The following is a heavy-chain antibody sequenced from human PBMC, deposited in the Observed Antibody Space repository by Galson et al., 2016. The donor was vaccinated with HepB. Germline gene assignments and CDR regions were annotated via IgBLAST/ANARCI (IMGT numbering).Heavy chain of an antibody. Sequence: QSGAEVKKPGDSLKISCKASGYNFTNFWIGWVRQMPGKGLEWVAIIDPSDSDTKYSPSFQGQVTISAAKSVNTAYLKWSSLQASDTAIYFCARLGFYDSGIDYWGQGTVVIVSS. CDR1: GYNFTNFW. V-gene: IGHV5-51*03. CDR2: IDPSDSDT. J-gene: IGHJ4*02. D-gene: IGHD3-22*01. CDR3: ARLGFYDSGIDY.